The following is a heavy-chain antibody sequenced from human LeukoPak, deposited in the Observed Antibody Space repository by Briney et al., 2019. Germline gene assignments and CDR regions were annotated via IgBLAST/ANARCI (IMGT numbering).Heavy chain of an antibody. V-gene: IGHV3-23*01. D-gene: IGHD3-22*01. CDR3: AKGKESNYYDSSGYYAYYYYGMDV. Sequence: GGSLRLSCAASGFTFSSYAMTWVRQAPGKGLEWVSSISGSDGSTYYADSVKGRFTISRDNSKNTLYLQMNSLRAEDTAVYYCAKGKESNYYDSSGYYAYYYYGMDVWGQGTTVTVSS. CDR2: ISGSDGST. J-gene: IGHJ6*02. CDR1: GFTFSSYA.